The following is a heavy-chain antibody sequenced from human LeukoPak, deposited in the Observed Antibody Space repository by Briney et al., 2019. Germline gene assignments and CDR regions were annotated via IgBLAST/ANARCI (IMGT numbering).Heavy chain of an antibody. CDR3: ARGRVINYYDDAFDI. Sequence: PSETLSLTCTVSGGSISSYYWSWIRQPAGKGLEWIGRIYTSGSTNYNPSLKSRVTISVDTSKNQFSLKLSSATAADTAVYYCARGRVINYYDDAFDIWGQGTMVTVSS. CDR2: IYTSGST. D-gene: IGHD3-22*01. CDR1: GGSISSYY. J-gene: IGHJ3*02. V-gene: IGHV4-4*07.